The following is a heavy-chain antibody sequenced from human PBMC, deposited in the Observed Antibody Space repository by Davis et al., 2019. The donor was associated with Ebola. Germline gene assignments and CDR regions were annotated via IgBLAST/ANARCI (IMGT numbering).Heavy chain of an antibody. CDR3: ARGRGYSGYDLSDAFDI. D-gene: IGHD5-12*01. J-gene: IGHJ3*02. CDR1: GFTFSSYR. V-gene: IGHV3-30*03. CDR2: ISYDGSNK. Sequence: GGSLRLSCAASGFTFSSYRMHWVRQAPGKGLEWVAVISYDGSNKYYADSVKGRFTISRDNSKNTLYLQMNSLRAEDTAVYYCARGRGYSGYDLSDAFDIWGQGTMVTVSS.